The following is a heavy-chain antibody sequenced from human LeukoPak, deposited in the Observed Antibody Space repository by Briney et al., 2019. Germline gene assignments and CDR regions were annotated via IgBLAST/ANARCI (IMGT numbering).Heavy chain of an antibody. CDR2: IYYSGST. D-gene: IGHD2-2*01. CDR3: ARRGAHIVVVPAAIFTTEVEYYFDY. V-gene: IGHV4-39*01. J-gene: IGHJ4*02. Sequence: SETLSLTCTVSGGSISSSSYYWGWIRQPPGKGLEWIGSIYYSGSTYYNPSLKSRVTISVDTSKNQFSLKLSSVTAADTAVYYCARRGAHIVVVPAAIFTTEVEYYFDYWGQGTLVTVSS. CDR1: GGSISSSSYY.